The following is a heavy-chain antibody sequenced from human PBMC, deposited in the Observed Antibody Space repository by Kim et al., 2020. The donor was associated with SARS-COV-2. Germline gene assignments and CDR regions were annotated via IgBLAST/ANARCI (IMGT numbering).Heavy chain of an antibody. J-gene: IGHJ3*02. D-gene: IGHD3-22*01. V-gene: IGHV4-31*03. Sequence: SENLSLTCTVSGGSISSGGYYWSWIRQHPGKGLEWIGYIYYSGRTYYSPSLKSRVTLLVDTSKNQFSQKLSSVTAADTFVYYCARAAITMIVVVNAFDIWRQGTMVTVSS. CDR1: GGSISSGGYY. CDR2: IYYSGRT. CDR3: ARAAITMIVVVNAFDI.